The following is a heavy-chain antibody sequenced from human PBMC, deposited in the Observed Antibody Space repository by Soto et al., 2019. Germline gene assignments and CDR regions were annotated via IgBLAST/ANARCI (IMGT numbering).Heavy chain of an antibody. CDR1: GGSISSGDYS. D-gene: IGHD5-18*01. CDR2: IYHTGST. CDR3: ARGQREYSYANGPGYFDY. V-gene: IGHV4-30-2*01. J-gene: IGHJ4*02. Sequence: QLQLQESGSGLAKPSQTLSLTCAVSGGSISSGDYSWNWIRQPPGKSLEWIGYIYHTGSTYYNPSLKTRVTISVDRSKHPFSLNLSSVTAADTAVYYCARGQREYSYANGPGYFDYWGQGTLVTVSS.